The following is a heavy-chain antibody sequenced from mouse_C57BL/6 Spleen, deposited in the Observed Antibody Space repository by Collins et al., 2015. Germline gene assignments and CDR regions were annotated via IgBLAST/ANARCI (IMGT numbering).Heavy chain of an antibody. CDR3: ARRGSSFPWFAY. D-gene: IGHD1-1*01. CDR2: IYPGSGST. V-gene: IGHV1-55*01. CDR1: GYTFTSYW. J-gene: IGHJ3*01. Sequence: QVQLQQPGAELVKPGASVKMSCKASGYTFTSYWITWVKQRPGQGLEWIGDIYPGSGSTNYNEKFKSKATLTVDTSSGTAYMQLSSLTSEDSAVYYCARRGSSFPWFAYWGQGTLVTVSA.